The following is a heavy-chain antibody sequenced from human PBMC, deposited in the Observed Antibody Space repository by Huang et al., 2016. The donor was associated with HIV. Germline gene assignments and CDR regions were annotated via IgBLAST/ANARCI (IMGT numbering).Heavy chain of an antibody. CDR2: IYFSGKT. V-gene: IGHV4-39*01. CDR3: ARHGRVAGHYYNNMDV. CDR1: GGSISSSSYY. D-gene: IGHD6-19*01. J-gene: IGHJ6*02. Sequence: LQLQESGPGLVKSSETLSLICTVSGGSISSSSYYWGWIRQPPGKGPEWIGSIYFSGKTYYNPPLKSRGTISVDTSKNQFSLKVNSVTAADTAVYYCARHGRVAGHYYNNMDVWGRGTTVTVSS.